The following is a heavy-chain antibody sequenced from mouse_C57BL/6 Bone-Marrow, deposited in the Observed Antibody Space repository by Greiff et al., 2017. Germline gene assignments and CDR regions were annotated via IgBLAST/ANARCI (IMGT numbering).Heavy chain of an antibody. J-gene: IGHJ2*01. CDR1: GFNIKDDY. CDR2: IDPENGDT. CDR3: TAYLLIHHGY. Sequence: VQLQQSGAELVRPGASVKLSCTASGFNIKDDYMHWVKQRPEQGLEWIGWIDPENGDTEYATKFQGKATITADTSSNTAYLQLSSLTSEDTAVYYCTAYLLIHHGYWGQGTTLTVSS. V-gene: IGHV14-4*01. D-gene: IGHD1-1*01.